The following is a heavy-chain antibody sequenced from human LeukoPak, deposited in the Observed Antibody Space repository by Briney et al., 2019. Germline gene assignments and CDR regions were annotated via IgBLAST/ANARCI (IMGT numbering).Heavy chain of an antibody. D-gene: IGHD3-22*01. V-gene: IGHV1-46*01. J-gene: IGHJ4*02. CDR2: INPSGGST. Sequence: ASVKVSCKASGYTFSSYYMHWVRQAPGQGLEWMGIINPSGGSTSNAQKFQGRVTMTRDMSTSTVYMELSSLRSEDTAVYYCARETTHYYDSSGFPNDYWGQGTLVTVSS. CDR3: ARETTHYYDSSGFPNDY. CDR1: GYTFSSYY.